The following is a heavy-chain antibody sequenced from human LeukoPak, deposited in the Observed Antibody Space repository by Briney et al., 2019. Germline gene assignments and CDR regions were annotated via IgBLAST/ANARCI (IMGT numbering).Heavy chain of an antibody. V-gene: IGHV4-34*01. Sequence: SETLSLTCAVYGGSLSHYYWSWIRQPPAKGLEWIVEINHSGSTNYIPSLKCRVSISVDMSKNQFSLELASVTAADAAVYFCARGPASGSNFAWFDPWGQGTLVTVSS. CDR1: GGSLSHYY. J-gene: IGHJ5*02. D-gene: IGHD3-10*01. CDR3: ARGPASGSNFAWFDP. CDR2: INHSGST.